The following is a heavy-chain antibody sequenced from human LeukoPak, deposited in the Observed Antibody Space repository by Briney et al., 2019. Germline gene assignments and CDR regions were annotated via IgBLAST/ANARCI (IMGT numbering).Heavy chain of an antibody. CDR2: ISWNSGSI. CDR3: AKDISGWAYGMDV. V-gene: IGHV3-9*01. J-gene: IGHJ6*02. D-gene: IGHD6-19*01. CDR1: GFTFDDYA. Sequence: GGSLRLSCAASGFTFDDYAMHWVQQAPGKGLEWVSGISWNSGSIGYADSVKGRFTISRDNAKNSLYLQMNSLRAEDTALYYCAKDISGWAYGMDVWGQGTTVTVSS.